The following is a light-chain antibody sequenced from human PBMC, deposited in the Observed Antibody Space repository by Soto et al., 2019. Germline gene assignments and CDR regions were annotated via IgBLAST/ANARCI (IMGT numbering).Light chain of an antibody. CDR3: QQYYNIHPS. Sequence: DIVMTQSPDSLTVSLGARATITCKSSHSVLYSSNTKHYIAWYQQTPGQPPKLLIYCASSREPGVPARFSGRVSGTEFTLSISSMQSEDVADYYGQQYYNIHPSFGQGTKLEIK. V-gene: IGKV4-1*01. CDR2: CAS. J-gene: IGKJ2*03. CDR1: HSVLYSSNTKHY.